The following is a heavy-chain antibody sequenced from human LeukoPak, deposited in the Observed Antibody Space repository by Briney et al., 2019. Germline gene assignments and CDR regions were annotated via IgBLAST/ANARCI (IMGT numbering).Heavy chain of an antibody. CDR2: ISSSNHAI. CDR1: GFIFSSYS. V-gene: IGHV3-48*02. J-gene: IGHJ4*02. D-gene: IGHD3-22*01. CDR3: ARGYYSLGYFHY. Sequence: PGGSLRLSCAASGFIFSSYSMSWVRQAPGKGLEWLSYISSSNHAIYYADSVKGRFTISRDNAKNSLFLQMNSLRDEDTAVYYCARGYYSLGYFHYWGQGALVTVSS.